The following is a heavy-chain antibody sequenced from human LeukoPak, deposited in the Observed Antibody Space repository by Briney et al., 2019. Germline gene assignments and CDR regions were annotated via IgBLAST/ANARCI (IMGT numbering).Heavy chain of an antibody. CDR3: ARYYDFWSGYLNYGMDV. D-gene: IGHD3-3*01. J-gene: IGHJ6*02. Sequence: PGGSLRLSRAASGFTFDDYAMHWVRQAPGKGLEWVSGISWNSGSIGYADSVKGRFTISRDNAKNSLYLQMNSLRAEDTAVYYCARYYDFWSGYLNYGMDVWGQGTTVTVSS. CDR1: GFTFDDYA. V-gene: IGHV3-9*01. CDR2: ISWNSGSI.